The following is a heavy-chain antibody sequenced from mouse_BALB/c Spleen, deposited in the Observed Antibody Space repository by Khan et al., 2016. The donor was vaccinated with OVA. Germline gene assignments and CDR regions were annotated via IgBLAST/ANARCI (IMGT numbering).Heavy chain of an antibody. J-gene: IGHJ4*01. V-gene: IGHV1S137*01. CDR3: AMAFITTASLYAMDY. CDR1: GYTFTDYT. Sequence: QVQLKESGAELVRPGVSVKISCKGSGYTFTDYTIHWVKQSHAKSLEWIGVISTYYGDAKYNQKFKDKATMTVDKSSNTAYMELARLTSDDSAIYYWAMAFITTASLYAMDYWGQGTSVTVSS. CDR2: ISTYYGDA. D-gene: IGHD1-1*01.